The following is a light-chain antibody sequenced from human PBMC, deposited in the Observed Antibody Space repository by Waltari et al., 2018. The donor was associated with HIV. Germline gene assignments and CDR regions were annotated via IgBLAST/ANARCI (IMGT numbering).Light chain of an antibody. CDR1: QRLSNY. CDR2: DAS. V-gene: IGKV3-11*01. J-gene: IGKJ2*01. CDR3: QHRGDWYT. Sequence: EIVLSQSPASLSLSPGERVTRSCRPSQRLSNYLAWYQQKPGQSPRLLIYDASTRVTGIPARFRGSGSGTDFTLTISSLDPGDFAIYYCQHRGDWYTFGQGTKLEI.